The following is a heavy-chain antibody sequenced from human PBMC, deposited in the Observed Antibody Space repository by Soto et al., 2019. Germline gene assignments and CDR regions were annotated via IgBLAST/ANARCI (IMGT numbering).Heavy chain of an antibody. V-gene: IGHV1-18*01. CDR2: TRGNNDKK. CDR1: GYTFSTYG. D-gene: IGHD5-12*01. Sequence: QVQLVQSGDEVTKPGASVKVSCKASGYTFSTYGISWVRQEPGLGLEWMGWTRGNNDKKNYSQKFKGRVTMTTDTSTNTAYLELRSLSTDDTALYYCARESRGYEDYWAQGTLVIVSS. J-gene: IGHJ4*02. CDR3: ARESRGYEDY.